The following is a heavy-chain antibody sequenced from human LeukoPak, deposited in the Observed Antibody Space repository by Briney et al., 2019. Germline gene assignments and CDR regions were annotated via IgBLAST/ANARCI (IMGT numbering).Heavy chain of an antibody. J-gene: IGHJ4*02. CDR1: GFTFTSYA. D-gene: IGHD6-6*01. CDR3: AKDSGGQYNRPSFDY. Sequence: GGSLRLSGAASGFTFTSYAMSWVRQAPGKGLEWGSGIIGSGVSTYYGDSVKGRFTISRDNSKNTLYLQMNRLRAEDTAVYYCAKDSGGQYNRPSFDYWGQGTLVTVSS. V-gene: IGHV3-23*01. CDR2: IIGSGVST.